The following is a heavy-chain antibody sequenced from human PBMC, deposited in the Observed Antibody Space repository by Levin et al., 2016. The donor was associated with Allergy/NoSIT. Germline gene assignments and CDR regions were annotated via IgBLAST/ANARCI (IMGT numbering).Heavy chain of an antibody. CDR1: GFTVSSSY. J-gene: IGHJ4*02. CDR2: ISVDGNNQ. CDR3: ARDFGY. Sequence: GESLKISCAASGFTVSSSYMSWVRQAPGKGLEWVTIISVDGNNQHYADTVKGRFIISRDNSKNTLYLQMNGVRPDDSAVYYCARDFGYWGQGVQVTVSS. V-gene: IGHV3-53*05. D-gene: IGHD3-10*01.